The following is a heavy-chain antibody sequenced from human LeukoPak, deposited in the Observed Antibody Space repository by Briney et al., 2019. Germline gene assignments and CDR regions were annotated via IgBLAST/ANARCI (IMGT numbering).Heavy chain of an antibody. CDR2: FDPEHGKT. CDR3: ATEDFDGIVGPIESFDV. V-gene: IGHV1-24*01. J-gene: IGHJ3*01. CDR1: KYTLTELS. Sequence: ASMKVSCKVSKYTLTELSMHWVRQAPGKGLEWMGGFDPEHGKTVYAQTFQGRVTMTEDTSTGTAYMELRSLRSEDTAVYYCATEDFDGIVGPIESFDVWGQGTMVTVSS. D-gene: IGHD1-26*01.